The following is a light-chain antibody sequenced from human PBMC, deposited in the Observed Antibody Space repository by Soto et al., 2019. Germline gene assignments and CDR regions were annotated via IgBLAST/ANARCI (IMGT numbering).Light chain of an antibody. Sequence: ELVFTQFPGTLSLSPGERATPSWRGSQSVTSSSLAWYQQKVGRAPRVLIYGASNRATGIPDRFSGSGSGTDFTLTITRLEPEDFVVYYCQQYGSPPRTFGQGTRLEIK. CDR1: QSVTSSS. V-gene: IGKV3-20*01. CDR2: GAS. J-gene: IGKJ5*01. CDR3: QQYGSPPRT.